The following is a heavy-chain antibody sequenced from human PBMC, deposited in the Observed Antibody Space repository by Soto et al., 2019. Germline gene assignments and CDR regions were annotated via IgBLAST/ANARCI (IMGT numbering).Heavy chain of an antibody. CDR1: GGALGGYW. CDR2: VNHSGST. V-gene: IGHV4-34*02. CDR3: ARGVVPAARGS. J-gene: IGHJ4*02. D-gene: IGHD2-2*01. Sequence: QVQIEQWGAGLLKPSETLTLTCAVYGGALGGYWWTWVRQSPGKGLEWIGEVNHSGSTNYNPLFKSPVPLSAVTSRNQVSLRLTSVPATTTPLTDCARGVVPAARGSGGQGRLVPVPS.